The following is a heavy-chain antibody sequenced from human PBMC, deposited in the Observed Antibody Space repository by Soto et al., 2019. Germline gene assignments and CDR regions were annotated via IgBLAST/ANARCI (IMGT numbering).Heavy chain of an antibody. D-gene: IGHD3-22*01. CDR1: GGSISSGGYS. J-gene: IGHJ5*02. CDR2: IYHSGST. Sequence: SETLSLTCAVSGGSISSGGYSWSWIRQPPGKGLEWIGYIYHSGSTYYNPSLKSRVTISVDRSKNQFSLKLSSVTAADTAVYYCALVRYYYDSSGYYFDPWGQGTLVTVSS. V-gene: IGHV4-30-2*01. CDR3: ALVRYYYDSSGYYFDP.